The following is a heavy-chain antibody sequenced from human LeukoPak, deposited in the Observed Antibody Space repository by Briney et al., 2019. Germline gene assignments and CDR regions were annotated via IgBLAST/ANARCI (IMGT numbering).Heavy chain of an antibody. CDR2: INLVNGNT. Sequence: ASVKVSCKASGYTFTNYAMHWVRLAPGQRLQWMGWINLVNGNTKYSQYFEGRVTITRDTSASTVYMELSSLRPDDMAVYYCARCRGTIGSNRDFYFYYYMDIGGNGNTVNVS. D-gene: IGHD4-11*01. CDR1: GYTFTNYA. J-gene: IGHJ6*03. V-gene: IGHV1-3*03. CDR3: ARCRGTIGSNRDFYFYYYMDI.